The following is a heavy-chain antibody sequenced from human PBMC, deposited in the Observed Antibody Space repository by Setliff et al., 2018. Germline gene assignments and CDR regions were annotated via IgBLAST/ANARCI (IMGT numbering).Heavy chain of an antibody. V-gene: IGHV4-34*01. CDR1: GGSFSGNY. D-gene: IGHD6-19*01. CDR3: ARLLAGTGGFFYYGVDV. J-gene: IGHJ6*02. Sequence: ASETLSLTCAVYGGSFSGNYWSWIRQPPGKGLEWIGEINHRGSTNHNPSLKSRVTISVDTSKNQFSLKLSSVTAADTAVYYCARLLAGTGGFFYYGVDVWGQGTTVTVSS. CDR2: INHRGST.